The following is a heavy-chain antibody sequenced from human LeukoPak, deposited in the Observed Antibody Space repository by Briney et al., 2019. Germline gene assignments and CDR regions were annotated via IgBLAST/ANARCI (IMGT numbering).Heavy chain of an antibody. CDR2: ITNNGSNK. Sequence: PGRSLRLSCAASGFTFSSYTINRVRQAPGKGLEWVSSITNNGSNKYYADSVKGRFTISRDNSKNTLYLQMNSLRAEDTAVYYCARVVSGTYCLFDNWGQGTLVTVSS. CDR3: ARVVSGTYCLFDN. V-gene: IGHV3-30-3*01. D-gene: IGHD1-26*01. CDR1: GFTFSSYT. J-gene: IGHJ4*02.